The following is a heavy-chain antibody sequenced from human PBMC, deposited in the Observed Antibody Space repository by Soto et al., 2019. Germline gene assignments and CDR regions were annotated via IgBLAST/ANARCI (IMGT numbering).Heavy chain of an antibody. CDR1: GYTFTGYY. V-gene: IGHV1-2*04. CDR3: ARASDIVATSYYYGMDV. D-gene: IGHD5-12*01. CDR2: INPNSGGT. J-gene: IGHJ6*02. Sequence: ASVKVSCKASGYTFTGYYMHWVRQAPGQGLEWMGWINPNSGGTNYAQKFQGWVTMTRDTSMSTDYMELSRLRSDDTAVYYCARASDIVATSYYYGMDVWGQGTTVTVSS.